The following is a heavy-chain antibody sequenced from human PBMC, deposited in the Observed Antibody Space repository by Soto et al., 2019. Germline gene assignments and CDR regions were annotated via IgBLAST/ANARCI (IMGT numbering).Heavy chain of an antibody. Sequence: QVPLVQSGAEVKKPGASVKVSCKASGYSFSIYHLGWVRQAPGQGLEWMGWINVYNGNTNYAQKFQGRVTVTRDTSTSTGYMELRSLRSDDTAVYYCARVTPSGDFDFWGQGTLVTVSS. CDR3: ARVTPSGDFDF. D-gene: IGHD6-19*01. CDR1: GYSFSIYH. V-gene: IGHV1-18*04. J-gene: IGHJ4*02. CDR2: INVYNGNT.